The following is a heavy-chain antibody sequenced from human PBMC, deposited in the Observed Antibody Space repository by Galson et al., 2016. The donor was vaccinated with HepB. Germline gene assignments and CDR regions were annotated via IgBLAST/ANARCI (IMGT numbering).Heavy chain of an antibody. Sequence: SGAEVKKPGESLRISCKASGYNFVNYYITWVRQMPGKGLEWMGRIDPSDSYTNYSPSFQGHVIISVDKSISTAYLQWSSLKTSDTAMYYCARHGTYGNYVLNWFDLWGRGTLVTVSS. CDR3: ARHGTYGNYVLNWFDL. CDR1: GYNFVNYY. J-gene: IGHJ5*02. CDR2: IDPSDSYT. V-gene: IGHV5-10-1*01. D-gene: IGHD4-11*01.